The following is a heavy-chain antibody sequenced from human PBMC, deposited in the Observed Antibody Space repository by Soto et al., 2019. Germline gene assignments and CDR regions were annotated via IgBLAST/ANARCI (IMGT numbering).Heavy chain of an antibody. D-gene: IGHD3-9*01. Sequence: ASVKVSCKASGYTFTSYAMHWVRQAPGQRLEWMGWINAGNGNTKYSQKFQGRVTITRDTSASTAYMELSSLRSEDTAVYYCARVSDNLTGKSYYFDYWGQGTXVTVSS. V-gene: IGHV1-3*01. CDR1: GYTFTSYA. CDR2: INAGNGNT. J-gene: IGHJ4*02. CDR3: ARVSDNLTGKSYYFDY.